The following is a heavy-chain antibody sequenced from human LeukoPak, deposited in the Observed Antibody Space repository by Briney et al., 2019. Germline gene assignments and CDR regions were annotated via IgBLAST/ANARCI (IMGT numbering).Heavy chain of an antibody. CDR1: GYSISSGYY. V-gene: IGHV4-38-2*02. J-gene: IGHJ3*02. D-gene: IGHD5-18*01. Sequence: KPSETLSLTCTVSGYSISSGYYWGWIRQPPGTGLEWIGSIYHSGRTFYNPSLKSRVTISVDTSKNQFSLKLTSVTAADTAVYYCAARWGYNAFDIWGHGTMVTVSS. CDR3: AARWGYNAFDI. CDR2: IYHSGRT.